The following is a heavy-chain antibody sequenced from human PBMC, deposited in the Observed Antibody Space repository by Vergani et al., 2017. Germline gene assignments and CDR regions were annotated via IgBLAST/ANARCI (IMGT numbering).Heavy chain of an antibody. D-gene: IGHD1-7*01. CDR3: ARRLDWNYASDY. CDR1: AYTFTNYG. V-gene: IGHV1-18*01. Sequence: QVQLVQSGAEVKKPGASVKVSCKASAYTFTNYGITWVRQAPGQGLEWMGWISSYNGDTNIARKLQGRVTMTTDTSTSTAYMELRSLRSADTAVYYCARRLDWNYASDYWGQGTLVTVSS. CDR2: ISSYNGDT. J-gene: IGHJ4*02.